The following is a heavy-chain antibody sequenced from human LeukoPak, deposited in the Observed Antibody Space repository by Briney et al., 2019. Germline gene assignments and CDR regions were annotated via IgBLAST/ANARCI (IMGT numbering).Heavy chain of an antibody. CDR1: GFTFSSYS. CDR2: ISSSSSYI. CDR3: ARDPYYDSSGRGKWFDP. V-gene: IGHV3-21*01. Sequence: SGGSLRLSCAASGFTFSSYSMNWVRQAPGKGLEWVSSISSSSSYIYYADSVKGRFTISRDNAKNSLYLQMNSLRAEDTAVYYCARDPYYDSSGRGKWFDPWGQGTLVTVSS. J-gene: IGHJ5*02. D-gene: IGHD3-22*01.